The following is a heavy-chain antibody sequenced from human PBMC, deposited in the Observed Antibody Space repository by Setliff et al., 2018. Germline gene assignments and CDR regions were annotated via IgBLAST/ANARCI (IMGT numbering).Heavy chain of an antibody. V-gene: IGHV3-33*06. CDR3: AKASDSSGYYGLDI. J-gene: IGHJ3*02. CDR1: GFILSPYG. CDR2: IWYDGSNK. Sequence: PGGSLRLSCAASGFILSPYGMHWVRQAPGKGLEWVAVIWYDGSNKYYADSVKGRFTISRDNSKNTLYLQRNSLRAEDTAVYYCAKASDSSGYYGLDIWGQGTMVTVSS. D-gene: IGHD3-22*01.